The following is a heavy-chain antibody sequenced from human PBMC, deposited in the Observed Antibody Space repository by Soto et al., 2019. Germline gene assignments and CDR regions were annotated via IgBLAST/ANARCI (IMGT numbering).Heavy chain of an antibody. CDR2: VFYSGGT. CDR1: GASITSFS. CDR3: ARDMYSRQNWFDP. Sequence: PSETLSLTCSVSGASITSFSWSWIRQSPDKGLEWIGYVFYSGGTTYNPSLKSRVTLSIDKSKNQFSLKLTSVTAADTAIYFCARDMYSRQNWFDPWGQGTLVTVSS. J-gene: IGHJ5*02. V-gene: IGHV4-59*13. D-gene: IGHD6-13*01.